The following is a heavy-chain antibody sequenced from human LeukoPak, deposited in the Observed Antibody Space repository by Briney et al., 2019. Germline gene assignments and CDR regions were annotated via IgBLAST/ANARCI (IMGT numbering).Heavy chain of an antibody. CDR1: GFTLSSYS. J-gene: IGHJ4*02. CDR3: AREGTAMAQGVDY. CDR2: ISSSSSYI. V-gene: IGHV3-21*01. D-gene: IGHD5-18*01. Sequence: GGSLRLSCAASGFTLSSYSMNWVRQAPGKGLEWVSSISSSSSYIYYADSVKGRFTISRDNAKNSLYLQMNSLRAEDTAVYYCAREGTAMAQGVDYWGQGTLVTVSS.